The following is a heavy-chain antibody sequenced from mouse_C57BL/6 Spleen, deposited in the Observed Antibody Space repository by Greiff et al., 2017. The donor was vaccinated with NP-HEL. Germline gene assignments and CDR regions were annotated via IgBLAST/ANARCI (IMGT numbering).Heavy chain of an antibody. J-gene: IGHJ3*01. D-gene: IGHD2-3*01. V-gene: IGHV1-42*01. CDR2: INPSTGGT. CDR3: AKASYDGYLAWFAY. CDR1: GYSFTGYY. Sequence: VQLQQSGPELVKPGASVKISCKASGYSFTGYYMNWVKQSPEKSLEWIGEINPSTGGTTYNQKFKAKATLTVDKSSSTAYMQLKSLTSEDSAVYYCAKASYDGYLAWFAYWGQGTLVTVSA.